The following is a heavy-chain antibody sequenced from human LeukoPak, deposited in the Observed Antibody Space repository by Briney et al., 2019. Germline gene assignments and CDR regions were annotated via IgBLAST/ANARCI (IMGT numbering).Heavy chain of an antibody. V-gene: IGHV3-23*01. J-gene: IGHJ4*02. D-gene: IGHD5-18*01. CDR3: AKNAGYSYGLYYFDY. Sequence: GGSLRLSCAASGFAFSSYAMSWVRQAPGKGLEWVSSIISSGGVTYYADSLKGRFTISRDNSKNTVYLQMDSLRAEDSAVYYCAKNAGYSYGLYYFDYWGQGTLVTVSS. CDR1: GFAFSSYA. CDR2: IISSGGVT.